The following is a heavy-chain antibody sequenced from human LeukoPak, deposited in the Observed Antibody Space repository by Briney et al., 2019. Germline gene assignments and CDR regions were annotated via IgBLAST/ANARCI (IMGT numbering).Heavy chain of an antibody. CDR1: GGSVSSGSYY. CDR2: IYYSGST. J-gene: IGHJ4*02. D-gene: IGHD6-19*01. V-gene: IGHV4-61*01. CDR3: ARGISSGWSRAVGY. Sequence: SETLSLTCTVSGGSVSSGSYYWSWIRQPPGKGLEWIGYIYYSGSTNYNPSLKSRVTISVDTSKNQFSLKLSSMTAADTAVYYCARGISSGWSRAVGYWGQGTLVTVSS.